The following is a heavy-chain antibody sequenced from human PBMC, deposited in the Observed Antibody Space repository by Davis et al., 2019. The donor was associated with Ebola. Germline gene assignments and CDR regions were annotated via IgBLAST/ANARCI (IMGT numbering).Heavy chain of an antibody. D-gene: IGHD4-23*01. CDR3: ATNYGGNSLQYYFDY. J-gene: IGHJ4*02. V-gene: IGHV1-46*01. CDR1: GYTFTSYY. CDR2: INPSGGST. Sequence: ASVKVSCKASGYTFTSYYMHWVRQAPGQGLERMGIINPSGGSTIYAQKFQGRVTMTEDTSTDTAYMELSSLRSEDTAVYYCATNYGGNSLQYYFDYWGQGTLVTVSS.